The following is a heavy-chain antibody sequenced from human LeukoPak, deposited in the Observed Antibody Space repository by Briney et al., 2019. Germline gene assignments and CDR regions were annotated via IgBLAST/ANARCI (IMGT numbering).Heavy chain of an antibody. Sequence: PSETPSLTCTVSGGSISSYYWSWIRQPPGKGLEWIGYIYYSGSTNYNPSLKSRVTISVDTSKNQFSLKLSSVTAADTAVYYCAGRAEMTQSPFDYWGQGTLVTVSS. CDR2: IYYSGST. J-gene: IGHJ4*02. CDR1: GGSISSYY. D-gene: IGHD5-24*01. V-gene: IGHV4-59*01. CDR3: AGRAEMTQSPFDY.